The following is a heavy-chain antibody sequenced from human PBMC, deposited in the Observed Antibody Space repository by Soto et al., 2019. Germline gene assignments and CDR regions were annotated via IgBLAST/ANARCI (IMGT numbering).Heavy chain of an antibody. CDR2: ISDGGDLT. D-gene: IGHD6-6*01. J-gene: IGHJ3*02. CDR3: ARRAFGSSRSFDI. V-gene: IGHV3-23*01. Sequence: GGSLRLSCTGSGFAFSSHPMSWVRQAPERGLEWVSGISDGGDLTYNADSVRGRFTISRDNSKNTLFLQMNSLRVEDTAVYYCARRAFGSSRSFDIWGQGTMVTVSS. CDR1: GFAFSSHP.